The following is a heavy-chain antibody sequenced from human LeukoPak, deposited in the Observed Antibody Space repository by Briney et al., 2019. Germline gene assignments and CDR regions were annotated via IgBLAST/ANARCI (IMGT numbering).Heavy chain of an antibody. CDR3: ARDGSNCSGGSCYWFDP. J-gene: IGHJ5*02. CDR2: IYHSGST. V-gene: IGHV4-4*02. CDR1: GGSISSSNW. Sequence: SETLSLTCAVSGGSISSSNWWSWVRQPPGKGLEWIGEIYHSGSTNYNPSLKSRVTISVDKSKNQFSLNLSSVTAADTAVYYCARDGSNCSGGSCYWFDPWGQGTLVTVSS. D-gene: IGHD2-15*01.